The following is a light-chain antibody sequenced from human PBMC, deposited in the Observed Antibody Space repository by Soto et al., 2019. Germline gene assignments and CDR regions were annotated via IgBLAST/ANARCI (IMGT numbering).Light chain of an antibody. CDR3: QQDNDWPLT. CDR1: QNINSD. Sequence: EIVMTQSPATLSVSPGERATLSCWASQNINSDLAWYQQKPGQAPRLLIYDASTTATGIPVRFSGSGSGTDFTLTISSLQSEDSAVFYCQQDNDWPLTFGGGTKVEIK. CDR2: DAS. J-gene: IGKJ4*01. V-gene: IGKV3-15*01.